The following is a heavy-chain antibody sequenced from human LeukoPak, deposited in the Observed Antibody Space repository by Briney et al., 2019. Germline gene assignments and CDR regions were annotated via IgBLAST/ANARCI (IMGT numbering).Heavy chain of an antibody. V-gene: IGHV1-69*04. J-gene: IGHJ3*02. CDR1: GGTFSSYA. D-gene: IGHD4-17*01. CDR2: IIPILGIA. Sequence: GASVKVSCTASGGTFSSYAISWVRQAPGQGLEWMGRIIPILGIANYAQKFQGRVTITADKSTSTAYMELSSLRSEDTAVYYCARLRGPDAFDIWGQGTMVTVSS. CDR3: ARLRGPDAFDI.